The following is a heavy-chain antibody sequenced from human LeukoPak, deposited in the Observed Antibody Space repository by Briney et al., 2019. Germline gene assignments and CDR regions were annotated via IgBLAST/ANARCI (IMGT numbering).Heavy chain of an antibody. CDR3: ARGRSCKGSSTSCYAPTDYYYYMDV. Sequence: PSETLSLTCAVYGGSFSGYYWSWIRQPPGKGLEWIGEINHSGSTNYNPSLKSRVTISVDTSKNQLSLKLSSVTAADTAVYYCARGRSCKGSSTSCYAPTDYYYYMDVWGKGTTVTVSS. D-gene: IGHD2-2*01. CDR1: GGSFSGYY. J-gene: IGHJ6*03. V-gene: IGHV4-34*01. CDR2: INHSGST.